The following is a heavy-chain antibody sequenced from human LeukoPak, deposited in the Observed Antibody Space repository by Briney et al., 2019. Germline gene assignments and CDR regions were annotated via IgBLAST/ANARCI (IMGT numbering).Heavy chain of an antibody. CDR2: IYYSGST. Sequence: TSETLSLTCTVSGGSLSNYYWSWIRQPPGKGLEWIGYIYYSGSTTYNPSLKSRATISVDTSKNQCSLRLSSVAAADTAVYYCTRGTMMVGPWGQGTLVTVSS. J-gene: IGHJ5*02. CDR3: TRGTMMVGP. CDR1: GGSLSNYY. V-gene: IGHV4-59*01. D-gene: IGHD3-22*01.